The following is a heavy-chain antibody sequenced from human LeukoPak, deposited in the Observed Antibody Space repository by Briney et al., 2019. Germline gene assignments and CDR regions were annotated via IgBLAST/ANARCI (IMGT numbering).Heavy chain of an antibody. Sequence: SETLSLTCTVSGGSISSGSYYWSWIRQPAGKGLEWIGRIYTSGSTNYDPSLKSRVTISVDTSKNQFSLKLSSVTAADTAVYYCARDGDNYYGSGSHGYWGQGTLVTVSS. J-gene: IGHJ4*02. V-gene: IGHV4-61*02. CDR1: GGSISSGSYY. CDR2: IYTSGST. D-gene: IGHD3-10*01. CDR3: ARDGDNYYGSGSHGY.